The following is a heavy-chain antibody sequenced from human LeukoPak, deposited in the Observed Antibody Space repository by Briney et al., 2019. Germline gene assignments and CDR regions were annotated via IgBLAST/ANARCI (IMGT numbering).Heavy chain of an antibody. CDR3: ARDRVATIFTYHPMFDS. Sequence: SGGSLRLSCAASRFTFSVHWMHWVRQAPGKGLEWVSRINPDESDKAYADSVKGRFTISRDNAKSTLYLQMSSLRVEDTAVYYCARDRVATIFTYHPMFDSWGPGTLVTVSS. V-gene: IGHV3-74*01. D-gene: IGHD3-10*02. CDR2: INPDESDK. CDR1: RFTFSVHW. J-gene: IGHJ5*01.